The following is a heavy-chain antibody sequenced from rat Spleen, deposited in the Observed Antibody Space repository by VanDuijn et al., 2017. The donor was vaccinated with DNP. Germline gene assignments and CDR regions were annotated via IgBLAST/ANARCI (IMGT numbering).Heavy chain of an antibody. Sequence: EVQLVESGGDLVQPGRSLKLSCTASGFTFSDYNMAWVRQAPKKGLEWVATITYDGGNTFYRDSVKGRFTISRDNAKSTLYLQIDSLRSEDTATYYCARPNVYSGLPFDYWGQGVMVTVSS. J-gene: IGHJ2*01. CDR1: GFTFSDYN. CDR2: ITYDGGNT. D-gene: IGHD1-6*01. V-gene: IGHV5-7*01. CDR3: ARPNVYSGLPFDY.